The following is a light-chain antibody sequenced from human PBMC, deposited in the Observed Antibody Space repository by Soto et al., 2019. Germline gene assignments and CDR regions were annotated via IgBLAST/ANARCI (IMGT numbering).Light chain of an antibody. J-gene: IGLJ7*01. Sequence: QAVVTQPPSVSAAPGQKVTISCSGSSSNLGNNYVSWYQQLPGTAPKLLIYDNNKRPSGIPDRFSGSKSGTSATLGITGLQTGDEADYYCGTWDSSLSAAVFGGGTQLTVL. CDR3: GTWDSSLSAAV. V-gene: IGLV1-51*01. CDR2: DNN. CDR1: SSNLGNNY.